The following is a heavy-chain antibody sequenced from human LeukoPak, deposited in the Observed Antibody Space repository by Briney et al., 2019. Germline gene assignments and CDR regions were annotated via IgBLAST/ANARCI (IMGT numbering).Heavy chain of an antibody. CDR1: VYTFTGYY. D-gene: IGHD6-6*01. Sequence: ASVKVSCKASVYTFTGYYMHWVRQAPGQGLEWMGWINPNSGGTNYAQKFQGRVTMTRDTSTSTVYMELSSLRSEDTAVYYCAREYSSSFDYWGQGTLVTVSS. CDR3: AREYSSSFDY. V-gene: IGHV1-2*02. J-gene: IGHJ4*02. CDR2: INPNSGGT.